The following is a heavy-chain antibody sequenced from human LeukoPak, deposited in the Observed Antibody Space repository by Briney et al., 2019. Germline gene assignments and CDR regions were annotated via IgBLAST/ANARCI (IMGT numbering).Heavy chain of an antibody. J-gene: IGHJ5*02. CDR1: GYSISSGYY. Sequence: PSETLSLTCTVSGYSISSGYYWGWIRQPPGKGLEWIGSIYHSGSTYYNPSLKSRVTISVDTSKNQFSLKLSSVTAADTAVYYCARGRKVRGFNWFDPWGQGTLVTVSS. CDR2: IYHSGST. V-gene: IGHV4-38-2*02. D-gene: IGHD3-10*01. CDR3: ARGRKVRGFNWFDP.